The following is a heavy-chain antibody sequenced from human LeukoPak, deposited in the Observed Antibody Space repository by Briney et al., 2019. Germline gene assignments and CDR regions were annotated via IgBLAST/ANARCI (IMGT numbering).Heavy chain of an antibody. CDR1: GASISSYY. V-gene: IGHV4-59*01. CDR2: IYYSGST. J-gene: IGHJ4*02. Sequence: PSETLSLTCTVSGASISSYYWSWIRQPPGKGLEWIGYIYYSGSTNYNPSLKSRVTFSVDTSKNQFSLKLISVTAADTAVYYCARVTGVVTAILDYWGQGTLVTVSS. D-gene: IGHD2-21*02. CDR3: ARVTGVVTAILDY.